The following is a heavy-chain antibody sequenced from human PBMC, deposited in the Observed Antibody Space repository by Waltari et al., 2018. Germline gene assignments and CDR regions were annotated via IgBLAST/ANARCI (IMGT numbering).Heavy chain of an antibody. Sequence: EVQLMESGGGLVQPGGSLRLSCVASGLAVRTSFMSWVRQAPGKGLEWGSAIFSGDTTYNTDSVKGRFSTSRDNSKNRLFLQMNSLRAEDTAVYYCARVARGTLYDAFDIWGQGTMVTVSS. V-gene: IGHV3-66*01. CDR2: IFSGDTT. D-gene: IGHD1-26*01. CDR3: ARVARGTLYDAFDI. J-gene: IGHJ3*02. CDR1: GLAVRTSF.